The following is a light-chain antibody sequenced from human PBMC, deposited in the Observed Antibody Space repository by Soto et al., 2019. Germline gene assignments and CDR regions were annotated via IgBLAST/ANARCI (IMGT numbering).Light chain of an antibody. Sequence: DIQMTQSPSTLSASVGDRVTITCRASQSISSWLAWYQQKPGKAPKLLIYDASSLERGVPSRFSGSGSGTEFTLTISSLQPDDFATYCCQQYNSYPWTFGQGTKVELK. V-gene: IGKV1-5*01. CDR2: DAS. J-gene: IGKJ1*01. CDR3: QQYNSYPWT. CDR1: QSISSW.